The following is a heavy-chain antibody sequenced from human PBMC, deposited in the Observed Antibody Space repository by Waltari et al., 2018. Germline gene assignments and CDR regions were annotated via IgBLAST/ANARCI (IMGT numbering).Heavy chain of an antibody. D-gene: IGHD2-15*01. CDR2: IYYSGST. CDR1: GGSIRSYF. J-gene: IGHJ4*02. Sequence: QVQLQESGPGLVKPSETLSLTCTVPGGSIRSYFWRWLRQPPGKGLEWIGYIYYSGSTNYNPSLKSRVTISVDTSKNQFSLKLSSVTAADTAVYYCARGTAANGAPRDDYWGQGTLVTVSS. CDR3: ARGTAANGAPRDDY. V-gene: IGHV4-59*01.